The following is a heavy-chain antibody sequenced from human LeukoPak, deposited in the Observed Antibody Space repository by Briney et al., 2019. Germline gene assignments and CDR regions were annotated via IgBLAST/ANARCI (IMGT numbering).Heavy chain of an antibody. Sequence: GGSLGLSCAASGFTFSSYGMHWVRQAPGKGLEWVAVISYDGSNKYYADSVKGRFTISRDNSKNTLYLQMNSLRAEDTAVYYCAKVKFRTYYYGSGSYYNPTFYYYYGMDVWGQGTTVTVSS. J-gene: IGHJ6*02. CDR1: GFTFSSYG. D-gene: IGHD3-10*01. V-gene: IGHV3-30*18. CDR2: ISYDGSNK. CDR3: AKVKFRTYYYGSGSYYNPTFYYYYGMDV.